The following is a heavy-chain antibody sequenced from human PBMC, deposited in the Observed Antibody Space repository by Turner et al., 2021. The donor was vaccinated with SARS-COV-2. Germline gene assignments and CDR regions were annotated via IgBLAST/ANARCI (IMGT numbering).Heavy chain of an antibody. CDR2: FDPEDRET. CDR1: GYPLTEIF. V-gene: IGHV1-24*01. D-gene: IGHD6-25*01. CDR3: ATDPLGWAGYDY. J-gene: IGHJ4*02. Sequence: VQLVQSGADMKKPGASVKVSCKVSGYPLTEIFIHWLRQAPGKGLEWMGGFDPEDRETIYAQKFQGRVTMTEDTSTDIAYMELSSLSSDDTAVYYCATDPLGWAGYDYWGQGTLVTVSS.